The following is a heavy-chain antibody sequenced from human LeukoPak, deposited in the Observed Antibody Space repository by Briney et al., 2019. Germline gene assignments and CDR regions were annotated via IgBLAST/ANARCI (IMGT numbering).Heavy chain of an antibody. V-gene: IGHV3-23*01. J-gene: IGHJ2*01. CDR1: GFTFSSHW. Sequence: GGSLRLSCGASGFTFSSHWMNWVRQAPGKGLEWVSAISSGSGGSTNYADSVKGRFTISRDNSKNTLYLQMNSLRAEDTAVYYCAKASGSGWYWYFDLWGRGTLVTVSS. D-gene: IGHD6-19*01. CDR2: ISSGSGGST. CDR3: AKASGSGWYWYFDL.